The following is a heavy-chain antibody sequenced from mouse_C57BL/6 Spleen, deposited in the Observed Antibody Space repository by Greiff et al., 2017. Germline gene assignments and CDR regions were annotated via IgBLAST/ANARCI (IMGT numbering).Heavy chain of an antibody. CDR3: ARRPSTEDYAMDY. V-gene: IGHV1-64*01. CDR2: IHPNSGST. CDR1: GYTFTSYW. Sequence: QVQLQQPGAELVKPGASVKLSCKASGYTFTSYWMHWVKQRPGQGLEWIGMIHPNSGSTNYNEKFKSKATLTVDKSSSTAYMQLSSLTSEDSAVYYCARRPSTEDYAMDYWGQGTSVTVSS. J-gene: IGHJ4*01. D-gene: IGHD2-1*01.